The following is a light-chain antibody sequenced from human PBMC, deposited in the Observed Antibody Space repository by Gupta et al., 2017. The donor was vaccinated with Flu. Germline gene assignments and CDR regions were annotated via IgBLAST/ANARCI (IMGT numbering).Light chain of an antibody. Sequence: LTKFPRTLTLSPGERATLSCRASQSVSINYLAGYQQKPGQAPRLLIYGASSRATGIPDRFSGSGSGTDFSLTISRLEPEDFALYYCQQYGCSPSYTFGQGTKVEIK. CDR1: QSVSINY. V-gene: IGKV3-20*01. J-gene: IGKJ2*01. CDR3: QQYGCSPSYT. CDR2: GAS.